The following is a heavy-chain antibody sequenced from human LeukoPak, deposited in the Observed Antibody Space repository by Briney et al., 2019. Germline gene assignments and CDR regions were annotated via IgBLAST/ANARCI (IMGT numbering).Heavy chain of an antibody. D-gene: IGHD2-15*01. Sequence: GGSLRLSCAASGFTFSSYALSWVRQAPGKGLEWVSLISGSGRGTEYGDSVKGRFTISRDSSKNTLSLQMNSLKAEDTAVYYCAKRYCSGGSCYWGQGTLVTVSS. J-gene: IGHJ4*02. CDR1: GFTFSSYA. CDR2: ISGSGRGT. V-gene: IGHV3-23*01. CDR3: AKRYCSGGSCY.